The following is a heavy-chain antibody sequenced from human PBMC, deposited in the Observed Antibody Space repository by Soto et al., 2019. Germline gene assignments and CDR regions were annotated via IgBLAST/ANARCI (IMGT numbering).Heavy chain of an antibody. Sequence: SGGSLRLSCAASGFTFSTYWMHWVRQAPGKGLMWVSRIKGDGSSTTYADSVKGRFTISRDNAKNTLYLQMSSLRAEDTAVYYCAREGLDTAGFFDIWGQGTMVTVSS. V-gene: IGHV3-74*01. CDR3: AREGLDTAGFFDI. CDR2: IKGDGSST. D-gene: IGHD6-13*01. J-gene: IGHJ3*02. CDR1: GFTFSTYW.